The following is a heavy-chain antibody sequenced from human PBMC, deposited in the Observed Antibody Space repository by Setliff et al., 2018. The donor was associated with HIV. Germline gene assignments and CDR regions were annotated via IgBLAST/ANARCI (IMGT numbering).Heavy chain of an antibody. D-gene: IGHD1-26*01. Sequence: PSETLSLTCTVSGGSISSGSYYWSWIRQPAGKGLEWIGRIYTSGSTNYNPSLKSRVTISVDTSKNQFSLKLSSVTAADTAVYYCAREPPTYPNDAFDIWGQVTMVTVSS. V-gene: IGHV4-61*02. J-gene: IGHJ3*02. CDR1: GGSISSGSYY. CDR2: IYTSGST. CDR3: AREPPTYPNDAFDI.